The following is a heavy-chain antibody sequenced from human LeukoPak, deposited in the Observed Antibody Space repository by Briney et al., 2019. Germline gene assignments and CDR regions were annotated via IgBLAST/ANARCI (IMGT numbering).Heavy chain of an antibody. Sequence: SETLSLTCTVSGGSISNNYWSWIRQPPGKGLEWIGYIYYSGSTNYNPSLKSRVLISVDTSRNQFSLKLTSVTAADTAVYYCARGGSAYSLDYWGQGTMVTVSS. J-gene: IGHJ4*02. CDR1: GGSISNNY. V-gene: IGHV4-59*08. CDR3: ARGGSAYSLDY. D-gene: IGHD3-22*01. CDR2: IYYSGST.